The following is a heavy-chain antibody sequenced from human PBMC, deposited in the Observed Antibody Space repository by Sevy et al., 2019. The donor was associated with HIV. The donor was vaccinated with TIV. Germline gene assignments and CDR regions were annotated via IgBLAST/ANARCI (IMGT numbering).Heavy chain of an antibody. J-gene: IGHJ6*02. D-gene: IGHD4-17*01. CDR3: ARDSHAYGDLDFYNYGMDV. CDR2: IKADGSEE. CDR1: GFSFSSYW. V-gene: IGHV3-7*01. Sequence: GGSLRLSCAASGFSFSSYWMSWVRQAPGKGLEWVANIKADGSEEKFVDSLKGRFTISRDNAKNALHLQMNSLRVDDTAVYYCARDSHAYGDLDFYNYGMDVWGQGTTVTVSS.